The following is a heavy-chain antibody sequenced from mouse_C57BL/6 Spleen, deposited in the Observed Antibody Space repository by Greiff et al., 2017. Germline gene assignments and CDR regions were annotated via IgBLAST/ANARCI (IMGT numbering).Heavy chain of an antibody. CDR1: GYTFTDYY. Sequence: EVKLQQSGPELVKPGASVKISCKASGYTFTDYYMNWVKQSHGKSLEWIGDINPNNGGTSYNQKFKGKATLTVDKSSSTAYMELRSLTSEDSAVYYCARMNTPMDYWGQGTSVTVSS. V-gene: IGHV1-26*01. CDR3: ARMNTPMDY. J-gene: IGHJ4*01. CDR2: INPNNGGT.